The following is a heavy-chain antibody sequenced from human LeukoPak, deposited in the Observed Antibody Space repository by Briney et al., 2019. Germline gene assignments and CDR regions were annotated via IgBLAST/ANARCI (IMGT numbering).Heavy chain of an antibody. V-gene: IGHV3-11*04. Sequence: GGSLRLSCAASGFSFSDYDMSWIRQAPGKGLEWVSYIRSSGNTIYYADSVKGRFTISRDNAKNSLYLQMNSLRAEDTAVYYCARVEGYYYDSSGYYPDYWGQGTLVTVSS. CDR3: ARVEGYYYDSSGYYPDY. CDR2: IRSSGNTI. CDR1: GFSFSDYD. D-gene: IGHD3-22*01. J-gene: IGHJ4*02.